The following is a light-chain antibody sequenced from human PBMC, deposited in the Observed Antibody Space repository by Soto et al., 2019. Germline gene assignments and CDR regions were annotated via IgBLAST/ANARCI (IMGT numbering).Light chain of an antibody. V-gene: IGLV2-14*01. CDR3: SSYRIVSTLV. J-gene: IGLJ2*01. Sequence: QSALTQPASVSGSPGQSITISCTGTSSDVGGSNYVSWYQQHPGKAPKLMIYDVNNRPSGISNRFSGSKSVNTASLTIYGLQAEDEADYYCSSYRIVSTLVFGGGTKLTVL. CDR1: SSDVGGSNY. CDR2: DVN.